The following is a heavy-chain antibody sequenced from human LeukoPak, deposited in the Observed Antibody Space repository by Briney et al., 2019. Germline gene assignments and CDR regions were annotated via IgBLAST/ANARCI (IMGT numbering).Heavy chain of an antibody. D-gene: IGHD6-13*01. CDR2: ISAYNGNT. CDR1: GYTFTSYG. CDR3: ARDHTSSRLYYFDY. Sequence: ASVKVSCKASGYTFTSYGISWVRQAPGQGLEWMGWISAYNGNTNYAQKLQGRVTMTTDTSTSTVYMELHSLRSEDTAVYYCARDHTSSRLYYFDYWGQGTLVTVSS. V-gene: IGHV1-18*01. J-gene: IGHJ4*02.